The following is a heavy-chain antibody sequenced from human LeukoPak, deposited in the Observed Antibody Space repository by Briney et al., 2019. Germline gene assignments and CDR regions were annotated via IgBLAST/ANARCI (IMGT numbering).Heavy chain of an antibody. D-gene: IGHD3-10*01. J-gene: IGHJ4*02. Sequence: PSETLSLTCTVSGGSISSYYWSWIRQPPGKGLEWIGYIYYSGSTNYNPSPKSRVTISVDTSKNQFSLKLSSVTAADTAVYYCAVITMVRGVIDYWGQGTLVTVSS. CDR3: AVITMVRGVIDY. CDR1: GGSISSYY. CDR2: IYYSGST. V-gene: IGHV4-59*01.